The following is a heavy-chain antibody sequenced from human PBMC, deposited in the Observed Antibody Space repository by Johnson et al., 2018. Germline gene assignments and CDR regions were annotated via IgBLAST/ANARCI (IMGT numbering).Heavy chain of an antibody. CDR3: ASPHVFGELNVYYYYYMDV. Sequence: QVQLQESGPGLVKPSETLSLTCTVSGGSISSSSYYWGWIRQPPGKGLEWIGSIYYSGRTYYNPSLKSRVTISLDTSKNQFSLKLSSVTAADTAVYYCASPHVFGELNVYYYYYMDVWGKGTTVTVSS. V-gene: IGHV4-39*07. J-gene: IGHJ6*03. D-gene: IGHD3-10*01. CDR1: GGSISSSSYY. CDR2: IYYSGRT.